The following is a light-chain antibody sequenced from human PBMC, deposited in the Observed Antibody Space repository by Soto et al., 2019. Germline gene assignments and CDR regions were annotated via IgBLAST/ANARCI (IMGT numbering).Light chain of an antibody. Sequence: QSVLTQPASVSGSPGQSITISCTGTSSDVGAYNYVSWYQQQSGKAPKLMIHEVSNRPSGVSNRFSGSKSGNTASLTISGLQAEDEADSYCSSYTTSRAYVFGIGTKVTVL. CDR3: SSYTTSRAYV. J-gene: IGLJ1*01. CDR1: SSDVGAYNY. V-gene: IGLV2-14*01. CDR2: EVS.